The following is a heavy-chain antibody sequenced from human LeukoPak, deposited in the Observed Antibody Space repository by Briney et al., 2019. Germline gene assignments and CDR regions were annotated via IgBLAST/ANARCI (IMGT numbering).Heavy chain of an antibody. Sequence: PSETLSLTCTVSGGSISSYYLSWIRQPPGKGLEWIGYIYYSGSTNYNPSLKSRVTISVDTSKNQFSLKLSSVTAADTAVYYCASEMATNLFDYWGQGTLVTVSS. CDR2: IYYSGST. J-gene: IGHJ4*02. CDR1: GGSISSYY. CDR3: ASEMATNLFDY. V-gene: IGHV4-59*01. D-gene: IGHD5-24*01.